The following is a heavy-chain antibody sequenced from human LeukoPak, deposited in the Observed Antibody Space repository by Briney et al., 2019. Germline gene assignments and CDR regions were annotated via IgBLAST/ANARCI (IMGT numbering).Heavy chain of an antibody. CDR3: ARGVGGGSSWYNF. CDR1: GFTFSNFA. CDR2: ISFGGSNK. D-gene: IGHD6-13*01. J-gene: IGHJ4*02. Sequence: GGSLRLSCVASGFTFSNFAMHWVRQAPGKGLEWVTLISFGGSNKYYADSVKGRFTVSRDNSKNTLYLQMNSLRAEDTAVYYCARGVGGGSSWYNFWGQGSLVTVSS. V-gene: IGHV3-30-3*01.